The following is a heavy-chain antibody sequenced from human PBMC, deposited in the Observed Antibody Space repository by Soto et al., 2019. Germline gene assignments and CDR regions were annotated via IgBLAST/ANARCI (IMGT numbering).Heavy chain of an antibody. J-gene: IGHJ5*02. CDR1: GGSFSGYY. V-gene: IGHV4-34*01. CDR3: ARGSNYDYVWGSYRYKCGIGWLDH. D-gene: IGHD3-16*02. CDR2: ITHSGST. Sequence: QVQLQQWGAGLLKPSETLSLTCAVYGGSFSGYYWSWIRQPPGKGLEWIGEITHSGSTNYNPSLNGRVNIPVDASKHQFSLNQSSVTAAYTAVYYCARGSNYDYVWGSYRYKCGIGWLDHWGQGTLVTVSA.